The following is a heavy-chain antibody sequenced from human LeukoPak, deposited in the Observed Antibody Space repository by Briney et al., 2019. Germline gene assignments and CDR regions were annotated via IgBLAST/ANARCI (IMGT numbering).Heavy chain of an antibody. J-gene: IGHJ4*02. V-gene: IGHV3-23*01. CDR1: GXTFSXYA. CDR3: AKGYGSGSPWMDY. CDR2: ISGNGGST. Sequence: AXGXTFSXYAMSWXXXXPGKXXXXXSAISGNGGSTYYRDSVKGRFIISRDNSKNTLYLQMNSLTAEDTALYYCAKGYGSGSPWMDYWGQGTLVTVSS. D-gene: IGHD3-10*01.